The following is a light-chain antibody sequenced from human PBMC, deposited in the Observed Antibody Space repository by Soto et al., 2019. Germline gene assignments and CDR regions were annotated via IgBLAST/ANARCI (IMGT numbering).Light chain of an antibody. J-gene: IGKJ3*01. CDR3: QHSGV. CDR1: QGDSSW. V-gene: IGKV1-12*01. CDR2: AAT. Sequence: IQMPQPPSSVSASVGDRVTITCRASQGDSSWLAWYQQKPGKDPALLIFAATTLQSGVPSRFSGSGSGPDFTLTISSQQPEDCAVYYGQHSGVFGPGTRGDI.